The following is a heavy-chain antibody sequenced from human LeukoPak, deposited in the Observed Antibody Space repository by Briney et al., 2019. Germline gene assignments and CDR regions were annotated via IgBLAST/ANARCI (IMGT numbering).Heavy chain of an antibody. D-gene: IGHD3-22*01. CDR3: TRFSPYYYDNSGSSDSFDY. CDR2: IRSKAYGGTP. V-gene: IGHV3-49*04. J-gene: IGHJ4*02. CDR1: GFTFGDYA. Sequence: PGGSLRLSCTASGFTFGDYAMSWVRQAPGKGLEWAGFIRSKAYGGTPEYAASVRGRFTISRDDSKSIAFLQMNSLKTEDTAVYYCTRFSPYYYDNSGSSDSFDYWGQGTLVTVSS.